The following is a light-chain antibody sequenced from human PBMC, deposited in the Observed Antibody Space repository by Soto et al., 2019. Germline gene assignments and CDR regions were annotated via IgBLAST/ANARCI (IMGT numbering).Light chain of an antibody. J-gene: IGLJ3*02. CDR2: NNN. Sequence: QSVLTQPPSASGTPGQTVTISCSGSRSNIGSNAVNWYQQIPGTAPKLLIYNNNQRPSGVPERFSGSKSGTSASLAISGLQSEDEADYYCAASDDSLNGWVFGGGTQLTVL. CDR1: RSNIGSNA. CDR3: AASDDSLNGWV. V-gene: IGLV1-44*01.